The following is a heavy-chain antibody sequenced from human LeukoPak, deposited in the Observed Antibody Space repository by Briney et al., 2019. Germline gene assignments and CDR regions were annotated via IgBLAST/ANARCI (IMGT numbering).Heavy chain of an antibody. CDR3: ARVGPFFDY. J-gene: IGHJ4*02. CDR1: GGSISSSSYY. CDR2: IYYSGST. V-gene: IGHV4-39*01. Sequence: SETLFLTCTVSGGSISSSSYYWGWIRQPPGKGLEWIGSIYYSGSTYYNPSLKSRVTISVDTSKNQFSLKLSSVTAADTAVYYCARVGPFFDYWGQGTLVTVSS.